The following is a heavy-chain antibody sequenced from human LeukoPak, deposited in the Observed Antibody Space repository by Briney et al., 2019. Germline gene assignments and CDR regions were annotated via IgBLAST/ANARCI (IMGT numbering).Heavy chain of an antibody. CDR1: GGSFSGYY. CDR2: INHSGST. Sequence: SETLSPTCAVYGGSFSGYYWSWIRQPPGKGLEWIGEINHSGSTNYNPSLKSRVTISVDTSKNQFSLKLSSVTAADTAVYYCARAPKDDIVVVPAAIFWFDPWGQGTLVTVSS. V-gene: IGHV4-34*01. CDR3: ARAPKDDIVVVPAAIFWFDP. D-gene: IGHD2-2*01. J-gene: IGHJ5*02.